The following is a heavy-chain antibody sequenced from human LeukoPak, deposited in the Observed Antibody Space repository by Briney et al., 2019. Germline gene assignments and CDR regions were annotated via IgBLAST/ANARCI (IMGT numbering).Heavy chain of an antibody. CDR3: ARGTNYYDSSGYDF. Sequence: GRSLRLSCAASGFTFSSYGMNWVRQAPGKGLEWVAFIWYDGSNKYYADSVKGRFTISRDNSKNTLYLQMNSLRAEDTAVYYCARGTNYYDSSGYDFWGQGTLVTVSS. CDR1: GFTFSSYG. J-gene: IGHJ4*02. D-gene: IGHD3-22*01. CDR2: IWYDGSNK. V-gene: IGHV3-33*01.